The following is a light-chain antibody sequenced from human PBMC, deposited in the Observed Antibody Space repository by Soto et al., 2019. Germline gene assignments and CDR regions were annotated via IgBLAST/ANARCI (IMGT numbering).Light chain of an antibody. Sequence: EIVLTQSPGPLSLSPGERATLSCRCSQSVRSSFLAWYQQKPGQAPRLLIYGASSRATGIPDRFSGSGSGTDFTLTISRLEPEDVVVYYCHQYGSSPLTFGGGTKVDI. CDR1: QSVRSSF. V-gene: IGKV3-20*01. J-gene: IGKJ4*01. CDR2: GAS. CDR3: HQYGSSPLT.